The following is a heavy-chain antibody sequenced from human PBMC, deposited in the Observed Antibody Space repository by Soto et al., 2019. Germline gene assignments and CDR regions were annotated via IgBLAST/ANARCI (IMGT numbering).Heavy chain of an antibody. V-gene: IGHV4-59*01. CDR2: IYYSGST. CDR3: ARRYGGNFDY. Sequence: QVQLQESGPGLVKPSETLSLTCTVSGGSISSYYWSWIRQPPGKGLEWIGYIYYSGSTNYIPSLKSRVTISVDTSKNQFSLKLSSVTAADTAVYYCARRYGGNFDYWGQGTLVTVSS. D-gene: IGHD3-16*01. J-gene: IGHJ4*02. CDR1: GGSISSYY.